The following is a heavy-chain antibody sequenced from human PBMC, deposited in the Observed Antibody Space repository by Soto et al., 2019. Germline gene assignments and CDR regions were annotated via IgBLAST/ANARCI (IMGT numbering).Heavy chain of an antibody. J-gene: IGHJ4*02. V-gene: IGHV4-34*01. CDR3: ARAVDKGPVNRGSSFAY. CDR1: GGSFSGYY. Sequence: QVQLQQWGAGLLKPSETLSLTCAVYGGSFSGYYWSWIRQPPGKGLEWIGEINHSGSTNYNPSLKGQVTISVDTPKNHFSLKGSSGTAADPVVFFWARAVDKGPVNRGSSFAYGGQGPLVTVSS. CDR2: INHSGST. D-gene: IGHD2-15*01.